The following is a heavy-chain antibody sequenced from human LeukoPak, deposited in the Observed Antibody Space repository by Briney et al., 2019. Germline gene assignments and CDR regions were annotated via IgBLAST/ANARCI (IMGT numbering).Heavy chain of an antibody. CDR1: GYTFTSYD. V-gene: IGHV1-8*01. J-gene: IGHJ6*03. Sequence: ASVKVSCKASGYTFTSYDINWVRQATGQGLEWMGWMNPNSGNTGYAQKFQGRVTMTRNTSISTAYMELSSLGSEDTAVYYCARALRGVYYYYMDVWGKGTTVTISS. D-gene: IGHD3-16*01. CDR3: ARALRGVYYYYMDV. CDR2: MNPNSGNT.